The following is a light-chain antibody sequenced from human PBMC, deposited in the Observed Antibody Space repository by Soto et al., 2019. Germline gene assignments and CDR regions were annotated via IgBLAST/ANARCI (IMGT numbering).Light chain of an antibody. CDR3: EQYNGPPFT. Sequence: EIVLTQSPGTLSLSPGARATLSCRASQSVRNNYLAWYQQKAGQAPRLLIYGASSRATGIPDRFSGSGSGTDFTLTISRLDPEDFAVYFCEQYNGPPFTFGQGTKLQIK. V-gene: IGKV3-20*01. J-gene: IGKJ2*01. CDR2: GAS. CDR1: QSVRNNY.